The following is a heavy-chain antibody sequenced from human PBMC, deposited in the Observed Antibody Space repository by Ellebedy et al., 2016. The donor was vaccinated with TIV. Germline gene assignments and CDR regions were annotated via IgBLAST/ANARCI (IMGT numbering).Heavy chain of an antibody. CDR2: VSGSGDST. CDR3: ARGGVTNLDY. Sequence: GESLKISXAASGFTFTNHAMSWVRQAPGKGLEWVSGVSGSGDSTYYADSVKGRFTISRDNSKNTLYLQVSSLRAEDTAVYYCARGGVTNLDYWGQGTLVTVSS. CDR1: GFTFTNHA. D-gene: IGHD4-17*01. V-gene: IGHV3-23*01. J-gene: IGHJ4*02.